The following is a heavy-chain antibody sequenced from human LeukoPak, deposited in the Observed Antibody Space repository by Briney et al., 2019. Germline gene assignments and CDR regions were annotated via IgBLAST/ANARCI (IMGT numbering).Heavy chain of an antibody. D-gene: IGHD5-12*01. CDR2: IYSGGNT. V-gene: IGHV3-66*01. CDR3: ARALYSGHADLFDS. CDR1: GFTVSGTY. J-gene: IGHJ4*02. Sequence: GGSLRLSCAVSGFTVSGTYMSWVRQAPGKGLEWVSVIYSGGNTYYSDSVNGRFAISRDTSKNTLYLQMNSLRAEDTAVYYCARALYSGHADLFDSWGQGTLVTVSS.